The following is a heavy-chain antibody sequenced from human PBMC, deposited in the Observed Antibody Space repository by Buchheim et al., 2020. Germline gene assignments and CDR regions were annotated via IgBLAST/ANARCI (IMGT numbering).Heavy chain of an antibody. V-gene: IGHV1-2*02. J-gene: IGHJ4*02. CDR2: INPNSGGT. CDR1: GYTFTGYY. D-gene: IGHD2-15*01. Sequence: QVQLVQSGAEVKKPGASVKVSCTASGYTFTGYYMHWVRQAPGQGLEWMGWINPNSGGTTYAQKFQGRVTMTRDTSISTAYMELSRLRSDDTAVYYCARGGGRGLLGSGGTSGYWGQGTL. CDR3: ARGGGRGLLGSGGTSGY.